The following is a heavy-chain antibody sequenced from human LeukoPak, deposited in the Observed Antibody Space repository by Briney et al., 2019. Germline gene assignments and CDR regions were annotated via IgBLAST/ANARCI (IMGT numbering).Heavy chain of an antibody. D-gene: IGHD3-10*01. J-gene: IGHJ3*02. CDR2: INSDGSST. Sequence: GRSLRLSCAASGLTFSSYWMHWVRQAPGKGLGWVSRINSDGSSTIYADSVKGRFTISRDNAKNTLSLQMSSLRAEDTAVYYCARGVWFGERPDAFDIWGQGTMVTVSS. CDR3: ARGVWFGERPDAFDI. V-gene: IGHV3-74*01. CDR1: GLTFSSYW.